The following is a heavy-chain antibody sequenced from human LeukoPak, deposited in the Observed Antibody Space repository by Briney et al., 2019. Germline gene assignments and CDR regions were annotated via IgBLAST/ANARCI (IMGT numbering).Heavy chain of an antibody. CDR1: GFTFSNYA. J-gene: IGHJ4*02. Sequence: QPGGSLRVSCAASGFTFSNYAMSWVRQAPGKGLEWVSGISGSGGTTYYADSVRGRFTISRDNSKNTLYLQMNSLRAEDTAVYYCARDSASRDYYDSSGPFPWVWGQGTLVTVSS. D-gene: IGHD3-22*01. V-gene: IGHV3-23*01. CDR2: ISGSGGTT. CDR3: ARDSASRDYYDSSGPFPWV.